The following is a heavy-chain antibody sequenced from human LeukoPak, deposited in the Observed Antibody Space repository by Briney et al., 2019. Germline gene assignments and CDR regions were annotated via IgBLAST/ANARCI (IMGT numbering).Heavy chain of an antibody. V-gene: IGHV4-31*03. D-gene: IGHD2-2*01. CDR2: IYYSGST. J-gene: IGHJ5*02. CDR3: ARDAWAPSMRWFDP. Sequence: SQTLSLTCTVSGGSISSGGYYRSWIRQHPGKGLEWIGYIYYSGSTYYNPSLKSRVTISVDTSKNQFSLKLSSVTAADTAVYYCARDAWAPSMRWFDPWGQGTLVTVSS. CDR1: GGSISSGGYY.